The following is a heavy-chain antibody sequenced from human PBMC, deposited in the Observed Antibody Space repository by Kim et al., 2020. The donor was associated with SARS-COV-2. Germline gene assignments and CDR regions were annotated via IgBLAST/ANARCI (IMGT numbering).Heavy chain of an antibody. J-gene: IGHJ6*02. CDR2: ISHDGSYK. V-gene: IGHV3-30*18. D-gene: IGHD6-6*01. CDR1: GFTFSSYG. CDR3: AKARRSSSSLNYYYYGMDV. Sequence: GGSLRLSCAASGFTFSSYGMHWVRQAPGTGLEWVAVISHDGSYKYYGDSVKGRFTISRDNSKNTLYLQMNSLRAEDTAVYYCAKARRSSSSLNYYYYGMDVWGLGTTVTVSS.